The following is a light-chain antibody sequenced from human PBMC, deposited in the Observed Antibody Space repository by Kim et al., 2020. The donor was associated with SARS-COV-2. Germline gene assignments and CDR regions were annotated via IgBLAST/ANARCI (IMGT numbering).Light chain of an antibody. V-gene: IGKV3-15*01. Sequence: EIVMTQSPATLSVSPGERATLSCRASQSVSSNLAWYQQKPGQAPRLLIYGASTRATGIPARFSGSASGTEFTLTISSLQSEDFAVYYCQQYNNWPPPTFGQGTKVDIK. CDR3: QQYNNWPPPT. CDR2: GAS. J-gene: IGKJ1*01. CDR1: QSVSSN.